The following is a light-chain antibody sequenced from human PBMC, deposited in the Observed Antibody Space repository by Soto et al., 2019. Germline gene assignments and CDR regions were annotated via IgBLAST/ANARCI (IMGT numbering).Light chain of an antibody. CDR3: QQYNTYSQERT. V-gene: IGKV3-11*01. J-gene: IGKJ1*01. Sequence: EILLTQYPATLSLSPGERATLSCGGSQSVSSYLAWYQQKTGQAPRLLIYDASNRATGIPARLSGSGSGKDFTLTISSLETEDFATYYCQQYNTYSQERTFGHGTKVDIK. CDR2: DAS. CDR1: QSVSSY.